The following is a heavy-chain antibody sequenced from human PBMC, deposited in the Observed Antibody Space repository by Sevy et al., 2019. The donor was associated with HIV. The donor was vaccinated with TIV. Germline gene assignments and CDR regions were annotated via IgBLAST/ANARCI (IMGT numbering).Heavy chain of an antibody. CDR1: GGSFSSYA. CDR2: IIPIFGTT. J-gene: IGHJ6*03. Sequence: ASVKVSCKTSGGSFSSYAISWVRQAPGQGLEWMGGIIPIFGTTTYTQRFQGIITITADISTGTAYMELSSLTSEDTAVYYCARVPPTSSRYYYYYMNVWGKGTAVTVSS. CDR3: ARVPPTSSRYYYYYMNV. V-gene: IGHV1-69*06. D-gene: IGHD3-9*01.